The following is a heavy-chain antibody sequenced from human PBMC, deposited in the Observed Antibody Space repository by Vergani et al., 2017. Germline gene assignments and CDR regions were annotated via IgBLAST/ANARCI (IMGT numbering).Heavy chain of an antibody. D-gene: IGHD7-27*01. CDR2: IYYSGST. Sequence: QLQLQESGPGLVKPSETLSLTCTVSGGSISSSSYYWGWIRQPQGKGLEWIGSIYYSGSTYYNPSLKSRVTISVDTSKNQFSLKLSSVTAADTAVYYCAREVNWGLFSWGQGTLVTVSS. CDR3: AREVNWGLFS. CDR1: GGSISSSSYY. J-gene: IGHJ5*02. V-gene: IGHV4-39*07.